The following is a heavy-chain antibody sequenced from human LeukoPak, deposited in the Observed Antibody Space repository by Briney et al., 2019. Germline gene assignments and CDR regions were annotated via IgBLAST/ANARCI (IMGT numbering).Heavy chain of an antibody. CDR3: AKDGIRYYYDSSGYYGDY. D-gene: IGHD3-22*01. Sequence: GGSLRLSRVASGFSFRSYGMHWVRQAPGKALEWVAAISYEGSNEYYADSVKGRFTISRDNSKNTLYLQMSSLRAEDTAVYYCAKDGIRYYYDSSGYYGDYWGQGTLVTVSS. CDR2: ISYEGSNE. V-gene: IGHV3-30*18. CDR1: GFSFRSYG. J-gene: IGHJ4*02.